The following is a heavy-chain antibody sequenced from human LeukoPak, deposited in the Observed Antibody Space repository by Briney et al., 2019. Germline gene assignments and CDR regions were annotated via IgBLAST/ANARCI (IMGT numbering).Heavy chain of an antibody. CDR3: ASFRYGSPERAFDI. J-gene: IGHJ3*02. CDR1: GGSISSGGYY. Sequence: SETLSLTCTVSGGSISSGGYYWSWLRQHPGKGLEWIGYIYYSGSTYYNPSLKSRVTISVDTSKNQFSLKLSSVTAADTAVYYCASFRYGSPERAFDIWGQGTMVTVSS. D-gene: IGHD3-10*01. V-gene: IGHV4-31*03. CDR2: IYYSGST.